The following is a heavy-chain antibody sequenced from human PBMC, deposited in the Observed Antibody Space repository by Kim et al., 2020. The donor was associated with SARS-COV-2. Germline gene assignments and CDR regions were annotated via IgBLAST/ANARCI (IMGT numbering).Heavy chain of an antibody. D-gene: IGHD2-2*01. J-gene: IGHJ4*02. CDR3: ASYCSSTNFFDY. Sequence: SYNPSLKSRVTISVDTSKNQFSLKLSSVTAADSAVYYCASYCSSTNFFDYWGQGTLVTVSS. V-gene: IGHV4-39*01.